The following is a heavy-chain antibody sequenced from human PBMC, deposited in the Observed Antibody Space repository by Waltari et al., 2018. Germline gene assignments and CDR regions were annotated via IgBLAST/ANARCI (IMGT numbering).Heavy chain of an antibody. J-gene: IGHJ6*03. Sequence: QLQLQRWGAGLLKPPETLSFTCALYGGPSSGYYRSRIRQPPGKGLEWIGEINHSGSTNYNPSLKSRVTISVDTSKNQFSLKLSSVTAADTAVYYCARGRRSYYMDVWGKGTTVTVSS. CDR1: GGPSSGYY. CDR2: INHSGST. CDR3: ARGRRSYYMDV. V-gene: IGHV4-34*01.